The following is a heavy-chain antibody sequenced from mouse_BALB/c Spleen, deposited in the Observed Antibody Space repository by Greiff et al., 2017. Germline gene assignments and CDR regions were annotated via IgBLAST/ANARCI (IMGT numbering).Heavy chain of an antibody. CDR1: GFAFSSYD. V-gene: IGHV5-12-1*01. J-gene: IGHJ3*01. D-gene: IGHD1-1*01. CDR3: ARQGVTTVVEGFAY. CDR2: ISSGGGST. Sequence: EVKLEESGGGLVKPGGSLKLSCAASGFAFSSYDMSWVRQTPEKRLEWVAYISSGGGSTYYPDTVKGRFTISRDNAKNTLYLQMSSLKSEDTAMYYCARQGVTTVVEGFAYWGQGTLVTVSA.